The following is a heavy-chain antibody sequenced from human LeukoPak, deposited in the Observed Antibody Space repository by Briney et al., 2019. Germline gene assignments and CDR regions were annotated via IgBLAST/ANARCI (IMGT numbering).Heavy chain of an antibody. D-gene: IGHD6-19*01. CDR1: GYTFTSYG. CDR3: ARSPEQWLVPPLPFDY. J-gene: IGHJ4*02. CDR2: ISAYNGNT. Sequence: ASVKVSCKASGYTFTSYGISWVRQAPGQGLEWMGWISAYNGNTNYAQKLQGRVTMTTDTSTSTAYMELRSLRSDDTAVYYCARSPEQWLVPPLPFDYWGQGTLVTVSS. V-gene: IGHV1-18*04.